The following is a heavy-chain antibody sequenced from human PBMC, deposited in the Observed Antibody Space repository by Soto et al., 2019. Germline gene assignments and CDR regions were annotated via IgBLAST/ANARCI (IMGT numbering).Heavy chain of an antibody. D-gene: IGHD3-16*01. CDR2: IYSGGST. J-gene: IGHJ4*02. CDR3: ARDPWAADY. Sequence: EVQLVESGGGLVQPGGSLRLSCAASGFTVSNKYMSWVRQAPGKGLEWVAVIYSGGSTFYADYARGRITISRDKTKNPVNLQMSSMRAEDTDVYYCARDPWAADYLGQGTLVTVSS. V-gene: IGHV3-66*01. CDR1: GFTVSNKY.